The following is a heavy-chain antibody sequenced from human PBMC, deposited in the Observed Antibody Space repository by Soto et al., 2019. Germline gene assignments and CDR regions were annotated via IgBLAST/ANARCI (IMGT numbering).Heavy chain of an antibody. CDR2: INAGNGNT. J-gene: IGHJ6*02. Sequence: XSVKVSFNASGYTFTSYAMHLVRHSPGQRLEWMGWINAGNGNTKYSQKVQGRVTITRDTSASTAYMELSSLRSEDTAVYYCARGQPLRLNYYGMDVWGQGTTVTVSS. CDR1: GYTFTSYA. V-gene: IGHV1-3*01. D-gene: IGHD3-3*01. CDR3: ARGQPLRLNYYGMDV.